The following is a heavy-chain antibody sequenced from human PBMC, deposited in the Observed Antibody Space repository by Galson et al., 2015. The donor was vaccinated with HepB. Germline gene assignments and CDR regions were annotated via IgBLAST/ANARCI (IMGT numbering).Heavy chain of an antibody. CDR2: ISGRGDRT. D-gene: IGHD2-21*02. J-gene: IGHJ4*02. CDR1: GFTFSIYA. Sequence: SLRLSCAASGFTFSIYAMSWVRQAPGKGLEWVSGISGRGDRTYYADSVKGRFTISRDNSKNTLYVQMNSLRAEDTAVYFCAKTVTIVVVTGVYYFDYWGQGTLVTVPS. CDR3: AKTVTIVVVTGVYYFDY. V-gene: IGHV3-23*01.